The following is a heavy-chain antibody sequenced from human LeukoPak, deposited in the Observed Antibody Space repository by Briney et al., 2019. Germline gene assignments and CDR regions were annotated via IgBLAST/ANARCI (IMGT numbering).Heavy chain of an antibody. Sequence: SGTLSLTCTVSGGSVSTYYWNWIRQPPGKGLEWIGYIYYSGSTNYNPALESRLTISVDTSNNPFSLKLSSVTAADTAVYSCASTSGYCSGGNCYSAFDYWGQGTLVTVSS. J-gene: IGHJ4*02. V-gene: IGHV4-59*02. CDR1: GGSVSTYY. CDR2: IYYSGST. D-gene: IGHD2-15*01. CDR3: ASTSGYCSGGNCYSAFDY.